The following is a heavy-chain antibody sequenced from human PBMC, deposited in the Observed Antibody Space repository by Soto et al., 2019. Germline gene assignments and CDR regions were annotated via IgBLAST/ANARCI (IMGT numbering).Heavy chain of an antibody. V-gene: IGHV1-18*01. D-gene: IGHD3-22*01. J-gene: IGHJ6*02. CDR3: ARDTMSRSYYYYGMDV. Sequence: ASVKVSCKASGYTFSTYGISWVRPAPGHGLEWMGWVSGYNGNTYYPQNFQGRVTMTPDTSTSTAYMELRSLRSDDTAVYYCARDTMSRSYYYYGMDVWGQGTKVTVSS. CDR1: GYTFSTYG. CDR2: VSGYNGNT.